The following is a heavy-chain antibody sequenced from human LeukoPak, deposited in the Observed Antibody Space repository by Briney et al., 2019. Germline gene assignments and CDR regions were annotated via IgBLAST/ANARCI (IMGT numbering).Heavy chain of an antibody. CDR2: IYYSGST. Sequence: SETLSLTCTVSGGSISSSSYYWGWIRQPPGKGLEWIGSIYYSGSTYYNPSLKSRVTISVDTSKNQFSLKLSSVTAADTAVYYCARAPSITIFGVVIRGQFDPWGQGTLVTVSS. D-gene: IGHD3-3*01. CDR1: GGSISSSSYY. J-gene: IGHJ5*02. V-gene: IGHV4-39*07. CDR3: ARAPSITIFGVVIRGQFDP.